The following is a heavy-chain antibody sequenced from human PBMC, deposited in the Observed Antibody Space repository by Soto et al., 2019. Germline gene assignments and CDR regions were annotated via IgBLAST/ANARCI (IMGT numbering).Heavy chain of an antibody. V-gene: IGHV3-7*05. D-gene: IGHD3-16*01. Sequence: SLRLSCAASGFIFSRHWMSWVRQAPGKGLEWVANIKEDGSVKKYVDSVKGRFTISRDNAKNSMYLQVNSLRAEDTAVYFCARDKEGGANDYWGQGTLVTVSS. CDR2: IKEDGSVK. CDR1: GFIFSRHW. J-gene: IGHJ4*02. CDR3: ARDKEGGANDY.